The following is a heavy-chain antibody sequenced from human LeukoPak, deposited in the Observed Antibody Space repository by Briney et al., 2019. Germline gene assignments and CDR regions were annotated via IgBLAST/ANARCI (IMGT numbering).Heavy chain of an antibody. CDR3: ARGKPPGYCSSTSCYVLFDY. D-gene: IGHD2-2*01. CDR1: GYTLTELS. V-gene: IGHV3-30-3*01. CDR2: ISYDGSNK. J-gene: IGHJ4*02. Sequence: SCKVSGYTLTELSMHWVRQAPGKGLEWVAVISYDGSNKYYADSVKGRFTISRDNSKNTLYLQMNSLRAEDTAVYYCARGKPPGYCSSTSCYVLFDYWGQGTLVTVSS.